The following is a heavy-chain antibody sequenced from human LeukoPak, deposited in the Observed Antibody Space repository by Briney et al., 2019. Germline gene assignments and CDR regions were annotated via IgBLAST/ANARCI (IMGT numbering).Heavy chain of an antibody. V-gene: IGHV1-2*02. CDR1: GYTFTGYY. CDR3: ARDDCGGDCYLVNWFDP. D-gene: IGHD2-21*02. CDR2: INPNSGGT. Sequence: SVRVSCKASGYTFTGYYMHWVRQAPGQGLEWMGWINPNSGGTNYAQKFQGRVTMTRNTSISTAYMELSRLRSDDTAVYYCARDDCGGDCYLVNWFDPWGQGTLVTVSS. J-gene: IGHJ5*02.